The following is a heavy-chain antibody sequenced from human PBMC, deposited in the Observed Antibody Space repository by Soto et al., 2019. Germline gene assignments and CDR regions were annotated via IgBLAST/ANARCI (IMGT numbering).Heavy chain of an antibody. J-gene: IGHJ4*02. V-gene: IGHV1-69*01. CDR1: RGTFNRYA. CDR3: SRQNRDTPMVPFDV. D-gene: IGHD5-18*01. Sequence: QVQLVQSGAEVKKPGSSVKVSCLASRGTFNRYAINWVRQAPGHGLEWLGALVPQFGTPNYAQKFQARVTIVADESTNTTAMESRGLTSDDTAVYYCSRQNRDTPMVPFDVWGQGTLGTVSS. CDR2: LVPQFGTP.